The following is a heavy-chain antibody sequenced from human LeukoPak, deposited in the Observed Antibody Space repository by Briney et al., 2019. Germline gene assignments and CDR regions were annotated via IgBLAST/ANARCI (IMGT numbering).Heavy chain of an antibody. D-gene: IGHD2-2*01. CDR2: IDWNSAAM. J-gene: IGHJ5*02. V-gene: IGHV3-9*01. CDR3: AKSRCSTLSCYQAHNWFEL. Sequence: PGGSLRLSCAASGFTLDDYAMHWVRHPPGGGLEWVSGIDWNSAAMAYADSLRGRFIVSRDNAKNSLNLQMNSLRAEDTALYYCAKSRCSTLSCYQAHNWFELWGQGTLVTVSS. CDR1: GFTLDDYA.